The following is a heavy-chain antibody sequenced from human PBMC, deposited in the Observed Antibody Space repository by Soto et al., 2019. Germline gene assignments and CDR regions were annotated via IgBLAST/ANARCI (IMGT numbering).Heavy chain of an antibody. CDR1: GFSLSTSGIC. V-gene: IGHV2-70*01. J-gene: IGHJ5*02. Sequence: SGPTLVNPTQTLTLTCTFSGFSLSTSGICVSWIRQPPGKALEWLALIDWDDDKYYSTSLKTRLTISKDTSKNQVVLTMTNMDPVDTATYYCARITRHYDSSGYYYWFDPWGQGTLVTVSS. CDR2: IDWDDDK. D-gene: IGHD3-22*01. CDR3: ARITRHYDSSGYYYWFDP.